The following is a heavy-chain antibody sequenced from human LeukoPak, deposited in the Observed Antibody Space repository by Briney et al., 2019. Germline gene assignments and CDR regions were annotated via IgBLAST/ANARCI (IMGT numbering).Heavy chain of an antibody. J-gene: IGHJ4*02. V-gene: IGHV6-1*01. Sequence: SQTLSLTCAISGDSVSSNSAAWNWIRQSPSRGLEWLGRTYYRSKWYNDYAVSVKSRITINPHTSKNQFSLQLNSVTPEDTAVYYCARDTGGYSSSSGYYFDYWGQGTLVTVSS. CDR3: ARDTGGYSSSSGYYFDY. D-gene: IGHD6-6*01. CDR1: GDSVSSNSAA. CDR2: TYYRSKWYN.